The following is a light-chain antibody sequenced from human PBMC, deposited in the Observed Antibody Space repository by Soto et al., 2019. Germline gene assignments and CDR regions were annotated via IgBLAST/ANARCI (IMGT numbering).Light chain of an antibody. CDR3: QQYDTAPHT. J-gene: IGKJ2*01. V-gene: IGKV3-20*01. CDR2: GAS. Sequence: EIVLTQAPGTLSLSPGESATLSCRASQSVSSSQVAWYQQKPGQAPRLILYGASSRATGIPDRFRGVGSETDFTLTISRLEPEDFAVYYCQQYDTAPHTFGQGTKLEIK. CDR1: QSVSSSQ.